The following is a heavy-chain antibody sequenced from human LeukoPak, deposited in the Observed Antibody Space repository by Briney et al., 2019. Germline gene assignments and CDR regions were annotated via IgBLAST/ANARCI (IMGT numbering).Heavy chain of an antibody. D-gene: IGHD4-17*01. CDR3: ARGLYGDFFDY. J-gene: IGHJ4*02. CDR1: GYTFTSYY. CDR2: INPSGGST. V-gene: IGHV1-46*01. Sequence: ASGKASCKASGYTFTSYYMHWVRQAPGQGLGWMGIINPSGGSTSYAQKFQGRVTMTRDTSTSTVYMELRSLRSEDTAVYYCARGLYGDFFDYWGQGTLVTVSS.